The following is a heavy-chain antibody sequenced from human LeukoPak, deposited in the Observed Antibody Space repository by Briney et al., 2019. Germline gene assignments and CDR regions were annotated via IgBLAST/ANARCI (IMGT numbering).Heavy chain of an antibody. CDR1: GFTFSSYG. J-gene: IGHJ4*02. Sequence: GGSLRLSCSASGFTFSSYGMHWARQAPGKGLEWVAFRRYDGSKEYYADSVKGRFTISRDNSMNTLYLQMNSLRTEDTAVYYCAKGGYTWGGDSLLDYWGQGTLVTVSS. D-gene: IGHD5-18*01. V-gene: IGHV3-30*02. CDR2: RRYDGSKE. CDR3: AKGGYTWGGDSLLDY.